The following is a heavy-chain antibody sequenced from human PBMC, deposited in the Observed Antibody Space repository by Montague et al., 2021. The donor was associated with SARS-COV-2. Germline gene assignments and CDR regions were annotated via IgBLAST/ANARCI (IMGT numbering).Heavy chain of an antibody. CDR2: INHFGSP. D-gene: IGHD4-17*01. V-gene: IGHV4-34*01. Sequence: SETLSLTCAVSGEAFSGYFWSWIRQAPGKGLQWIGEINHFGSPNYSPSLKSRVTMSVHTSKNQFSLTLTSVTAADTAIYYCARGPRYGEITGHFDYWGQGTLVTVSS. J-gene: IGHJ4*02. CDR1: GEAFSGYF. CDR3: ARGPRYGEITGHFDY.